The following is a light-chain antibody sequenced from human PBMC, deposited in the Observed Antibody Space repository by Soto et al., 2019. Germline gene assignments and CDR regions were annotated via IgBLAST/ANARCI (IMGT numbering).Light chain of an antibody. CDR1: QSVSSN. CDR3: QQRSNWPPIT. J-gene: IGKJ1*01. Sequence: EILMTLSPATLSVSPGERATVSCRASQSVSSNLAWYQQKPGQAPRLLIYGASTRATGIPARFSGSGSGTEFTLTVSSLQSEDFAVYYCQQRSNWPPITFGQGTKVDIK. V-gene: IGKV3-15*01. CDR2: GAS.